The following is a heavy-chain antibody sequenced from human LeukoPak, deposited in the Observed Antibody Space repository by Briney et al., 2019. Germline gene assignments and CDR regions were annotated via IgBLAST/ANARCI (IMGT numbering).Heavy chain of an antibody. J-gene: IGHJ2*01. CDR3: AKGAVTTLKNWYLDL. Sequence: GGSLRLSCAASGFTLSNYGIHWVRQAPGKGLEWVAVISYDGTRPYSTDSVTGHFTISVDNSKNTVYLQMSTLRADDTAVYYCAKGAVTTLKNWYLDLWGRGTLVTVSS. V-gene: IGHV3-30*18. CDR1: GFTLSNYG. CDR2: ISYDGTRP. D-gene: IGHD4-17*01.